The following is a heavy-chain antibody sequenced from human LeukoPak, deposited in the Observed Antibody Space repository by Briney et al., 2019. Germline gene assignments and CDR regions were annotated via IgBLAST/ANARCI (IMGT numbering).Heavy chain of an antibody. V-gene: IGHV4-30-2*01. CDR2: IYHSGST. D-gene: IGHD3-3*01. CDR1: GGSISSGGYS. J-gene: IGHJ3*02. Sequence: SETLSLTCAVSGGSISSGGYSWSWIRQPPGKGLEWIGYIYHSGSTYYNSSLKSRVTISVDRSKNQFSLKLSSVTAADTAVYYCARAITIFGVVIYNDAFDIWGQGTMVTVSS. CDR3: ARAITIFGVVIYNDAFDI.